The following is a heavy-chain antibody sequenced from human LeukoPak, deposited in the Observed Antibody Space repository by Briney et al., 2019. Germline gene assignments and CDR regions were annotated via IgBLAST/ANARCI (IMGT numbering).Heavy chain of an antibody. CDR2: IYHSGTT. CDR3: ARGLTYYYGSEGQYFDY. J-gene: IGHJ4*02. V-gene: IGHV4-38-2*02. CDR1: GFSINSLYY. Sequence: SETLSLTCTVSGFSINSLYYWGWIRQPPGKGLDWIATIYHSGTTYYKPSLRSRPTISIDTSKNQFSLKLSSVTAADTAVYFCARGLTYYYGSEGQYFDYWGQGSLVTVSS. D-gene: IGHD3-10*01.